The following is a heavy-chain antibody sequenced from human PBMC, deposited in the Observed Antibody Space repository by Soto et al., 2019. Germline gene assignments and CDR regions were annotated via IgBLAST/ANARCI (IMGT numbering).Heavy chain of an antibody. CDR3: AYMVRGVIGAFDI. D-gene: IGHD3-10*01. CDR1: GGSISSSSYY. Sequence: PSETLSLTCTVSGGSISSSSYYWGWIRQPPGKGLEWIGSIYYSGSTYYNASLKSRVTISVDTSKNQFSLNLSSVTAADTAVYYCAYMVRGVIGAFDIWGQGTMVTVSS. CDR2: IYYSGST. V-gene: IGHV4-39*01. J-gene: IGHJ3*02.